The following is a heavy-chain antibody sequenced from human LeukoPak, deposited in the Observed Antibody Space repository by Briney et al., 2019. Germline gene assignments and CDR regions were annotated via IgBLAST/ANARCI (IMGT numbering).Heavy chain of an antibody. CDR1: GFTFDDYA. Sequence: GGSLRLSCAASGFTFDDYAMHWVRQAPGKGLEWVSGISWNSGSIGYADSVKGRFTISRDNAKNSLYLQMNSLRAEDTALYYCATPARGGSALPWGQGTLVTVSS. CDR2: ISWNSGSI. V-gene: IGHV3-9*01. D-gene: IGHD6-19*01. J-gene: IGHJ5*02. CDR3: ATPARGGSALP.